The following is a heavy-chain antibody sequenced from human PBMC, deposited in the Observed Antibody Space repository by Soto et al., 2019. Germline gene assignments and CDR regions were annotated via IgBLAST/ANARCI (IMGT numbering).Heavy chain of an antibody. CDR2: IIPIFGTA. V-gene: IGHV1-69*06. CDR3: ARGGYYDSSGSIGMGRYYYYGMDV. J-gene: IGHJ6*02. Sequence: GASVKVSCKASGGTFSSYAISWVRQAPGQGLEWMGGIIPIFGTANYAQKFQGRVTITADKSTSTAYMELSSLRSEDTAVYYCARGGYYDSSGSIGMGRYYYYGMDVWGQGTTVTVSS. CDR1: GGTFSSYA. D-gene: IGHD3-22*01.